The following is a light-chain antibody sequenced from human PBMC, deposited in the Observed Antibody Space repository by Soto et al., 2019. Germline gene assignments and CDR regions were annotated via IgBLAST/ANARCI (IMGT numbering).Light chain of an antibody. CDR2: DAP. Sequence: EIVMTLAPATLSVSPGECATLSCRARQSVSSNVAWYQQKPGQAPRLLIDDAPTRATSIPARFSGSGSGTEFTITVSRLQSEDFAVYYCEHFNNWPRTFGQGTKVDIK. J-gene: IGKJ1*01. CDR3: EHFNNWPRT. V-gene: IGKV3-15*01. CDR1: QSVSSN.